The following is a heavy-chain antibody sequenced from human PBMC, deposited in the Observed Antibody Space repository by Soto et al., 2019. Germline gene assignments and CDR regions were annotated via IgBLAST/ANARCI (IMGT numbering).Heavy chain of an antibody. CDR3: ARGEGGPRWGSIDY. D-gene: IGHD2-21*01. CDR1: GYTFTGYY. CDR2: INPNSGGT. J-gene: IGHJ4*02. V-gene: IGHV1-2*04. Sequence: GASVKVSCKASGYTFTGYYMHWVRQAPGQGLEWMGWINPNSGGTNYAQKIQGWVTMTRDTSISTAYMELSRLRSDDTAVYYCARGEGGPRWGSIDYWGQGTLVTVSS.